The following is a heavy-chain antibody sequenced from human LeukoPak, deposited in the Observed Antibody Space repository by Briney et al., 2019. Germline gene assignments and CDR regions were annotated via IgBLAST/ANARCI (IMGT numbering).Heavy chain of an antibody. CDR1: GFTVSSNY. V-gene: IGHV3-53*01. J-gene: IGHJ4*02. Sequence: PGGSLRLSCAASGFTVSSNYMSWVRQAPGKGLEGVSVIYSGGSTYYADSVKGRFTISRDNSKNTLYLQMNSLRAEDTAVYYCARDQGVTAGYYLDYWGQGTLVTVSS. D-gene: IGHD3-9*01. CDR3: ARDQGVTAGYYLDY. CDR2: IYSGGST.